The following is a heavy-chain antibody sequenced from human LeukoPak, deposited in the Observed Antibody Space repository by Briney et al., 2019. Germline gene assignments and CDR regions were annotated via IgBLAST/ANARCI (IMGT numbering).Heavy chain of an antibody. D-gene: IGHD6-13*01. CDR2: ISGSGGST. J-gene: IGHJ4*02. CDR3: AKDSSGYSSSWYYGY. Sequence: GGSLRLSCAASGFTFSRYGMSWVRQAPGKGLEWVSAISGSGGSTYYADSVKGRFTISRDNSKNTLYLQMNSLRAEDTAVYYCAKDSSGYSSSWYYGYWGQGTLVTVSS. CDR1: GFTFSRYG. V-gene: IGHV3-23*01.